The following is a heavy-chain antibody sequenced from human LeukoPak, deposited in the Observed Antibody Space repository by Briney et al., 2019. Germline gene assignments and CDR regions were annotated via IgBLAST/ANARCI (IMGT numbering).Heavy chain of an antibody. CDR3: ARARGYSYGYFDY. D-gene: IGHD5-18*01. CDR1: GGSISSGGYS. V-gene: IGHV4-30-2*01. Sequence: PSQTLSLTCAVSGGSISSGGYSWSWIRQPPGKGLEWIGYTYHSGSTYYNPSLKSRVTISVDRSKNQFSLKLSSVTAADTAVYYCARARGYSYGYFDYWGQGTLVTVSS. CDR2: TYHSGST. J-gene: IGHJ4*02.